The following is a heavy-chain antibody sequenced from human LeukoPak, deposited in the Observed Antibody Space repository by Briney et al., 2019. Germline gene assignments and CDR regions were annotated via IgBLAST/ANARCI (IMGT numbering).Heavy chain of an antibody. V-gene: IGHV1-18*01. CDR2: ISAYNGNT. CDR1: GYTFTSYG. J-gene: IGHJ4*02. Sequence: ASVKVSCKASGYTFTSYGISWVRQAPGQGLEWMGWISAYNGNTNYAQKLQSRVTMTTDTSTSTAYMELRSLRSDDTAVYYCARVLSSSWYSEFDYWGQGTLVTVSS. D-gene: IGHD6-13*01. CDR3: ARVLSSSWYSEFDY.